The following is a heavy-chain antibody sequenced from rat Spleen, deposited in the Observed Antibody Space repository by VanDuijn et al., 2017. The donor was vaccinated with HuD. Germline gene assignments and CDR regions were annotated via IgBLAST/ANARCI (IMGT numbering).Heavy chain of an antibody. CDR3: AREYPVPY. CDR1: GFTFSNYD. J-gene: IGHJ2*01. Sequence: EVQLVESGGGLVQPGRSLKLSCAASGFTFSNYDMAWVRQAPTKGLEWVASISTSGGSTYYRDSVKGRFTVSRDNAKSTLYLQMDSLRSEDTATYYCAREYPVPYWGQGVMVTVSS. V-gene: IGHV5-25*01. CDR2: ISTSGGST. D-gene: IGHD1-4*01.